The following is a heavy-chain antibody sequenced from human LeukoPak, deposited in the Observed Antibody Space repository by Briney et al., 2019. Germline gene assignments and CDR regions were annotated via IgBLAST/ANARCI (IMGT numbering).Heavy chain of an antibody. CDR1: GGSISSSSYY. CDR3: ARVPPTGYSYGSIDY. J-gene: IGHJ4*02. D-gene: IGHD5-18*01. CDR2: IYYSGST. V-gene: IGHV4-39*01. Sequence: SETLSLTCTVSGGSISSSSYYWGWIRQPPGKGLEWIGSIYYSGSTYYNPSLKSRVTISVDTSKNQFSLKLSSVTAADTAVYYCARVPPTGYSYGSIDYWGQGTLVTVSS.